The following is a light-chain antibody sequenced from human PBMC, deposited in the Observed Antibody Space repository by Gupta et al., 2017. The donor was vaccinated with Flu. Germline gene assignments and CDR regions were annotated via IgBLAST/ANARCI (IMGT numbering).Light chain of an antibody. Sequence: NFALTQPHSVSESPGKKVTISCTRSSGSIASNYVQWYQQRPGSSPTTVVYEDNQRPSGVPDRFSGSIDSSSNSASLTISGLKTEDEAYYYCHSYEASYQVFGGGTKLTVL. CDR1: SGSIASNY. CDR3: HSYEASYQV. J-gene: IGLJ3*02. V-gene: IGLV6-57*01. CDR2: EDN.